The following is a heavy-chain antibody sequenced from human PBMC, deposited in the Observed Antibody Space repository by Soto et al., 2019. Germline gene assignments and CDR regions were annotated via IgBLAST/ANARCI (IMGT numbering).Heavy chain of an antibody. J-gene: IGHJ6*02. V-gene: IGHV4-39*07. D-gene: IGHD3-10*01. CDR3: ARDRHLVRGVITDYYYYGMDV. CDR2: IYYSGST. CDR1: GGSISSRSYY. Sequence: SXTLSLTCTVSGGSISSRSYYLVWILQRPGKGLEWIGSIYYSGSTYYNPSLKSRVTISVDTSKNQFSLKLSSVTAADTAVYYCARDRHLVRGVITDYYYYGMDVWGQGTTVTVYS.